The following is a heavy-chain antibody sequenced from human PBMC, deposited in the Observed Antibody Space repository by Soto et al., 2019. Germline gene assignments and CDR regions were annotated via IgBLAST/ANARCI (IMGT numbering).Heavy chain of an antibody. J-gene: IGHJ6*03. CDR2: MNPNTGKT. CDR1: GYTFKNYD. D-gene: IGHD2-2*01. Sequence: ASVKVSCKASGYTFKNYDINWVRQTTGQGLEWMGWMNPNTGKTGYAEKFQGRVTMTRNSSINTAYLELSSLRSDDTAVYYCTRKRVVPAPQKYYYYMDVWGKGTTVTVSS. V-gene: IGHV1-8*01. CDR3: TRKRVVPAPQKYYYYMDV.